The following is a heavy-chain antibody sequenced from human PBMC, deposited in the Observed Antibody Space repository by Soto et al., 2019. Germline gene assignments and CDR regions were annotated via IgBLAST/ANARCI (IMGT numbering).Heavy chain of an antibody. V-gene: IGHV4-59*01. D-gene: IGHD2-2*01. CDR2: IYYTGST. CDR3: AKYRRTEEEGFTLDS. CDR1: GDSITHYY. J-gene: IGHJ4*02. Sequence: KASETLSLTCTVSGDSITHYYWSWIRQPPGKRLEWIAYIYYTGSTTYNPSLESRVTMSVDTSKNQFSLKLSSVNAADTAVYYCAKYRRTEEEGFTLDSWGRGTLVTVSS.